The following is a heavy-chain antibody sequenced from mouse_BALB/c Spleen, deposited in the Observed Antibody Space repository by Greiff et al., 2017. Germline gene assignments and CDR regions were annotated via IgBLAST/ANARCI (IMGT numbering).Heavy chain of an antibody. CDR2: INPYNGAT. V-gene: IGHV1-31*01. J-gene: IGHJ3*01. D-gene: IGHD1-1*01. Sequence: EVQLQQSGPELVKPGASVKISCKASGYSFTGYYMHWVKQSHVKSLEWIGRINPYNGATSYNQNFKDKASLTVDKSSSTAYMELHSLTSEDSAVYYCARRDYYGSTSFAYWGQGTLVTVSA. CDR3: ARRDYYGSTSFAY. CDR1: GYSFTGYY.